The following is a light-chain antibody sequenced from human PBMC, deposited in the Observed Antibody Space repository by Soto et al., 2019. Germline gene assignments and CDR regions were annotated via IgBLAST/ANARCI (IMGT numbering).Light chain of an antibody. V-gene: IGKV1-9*01. CDR3: QQLNDFPPFT. J-gene: IGKJ3*01. Sequence: IQLTQSPSSLSASIGDRVTITCRASQGISNYLAWYQQKLGKAPKLLIYGAFTLQSGVPSRFNGSGSGTDFTLTISSLQPEDLATYYCQQLNDFPPFTFGPGTKVDLK. CDR1: QGISNY. CDR2: GAF.